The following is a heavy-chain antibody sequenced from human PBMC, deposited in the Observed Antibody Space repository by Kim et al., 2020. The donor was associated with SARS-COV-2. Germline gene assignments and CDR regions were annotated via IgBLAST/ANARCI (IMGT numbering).Heavy chain of an antibody. J-gene: IGHJ6*02. CDR1: GFTVSSNY. V-gene: IGHV3-66*01. D-gene: IGHD6-13*01. CDR2: IYSGGST. CDR3: AGPSGYSSSWYNYYYGMDV. Sequence: GGSLRLSCAASGFTVSSNYMSWVRQAPGKGLEWVSVIYSGGSTYYADSVKGRFTISRDNSKNTLYLQMNSLRAEDTAVYYCAGPSGYSSSWYNYYYGMDVWGQGTTVTVSS.